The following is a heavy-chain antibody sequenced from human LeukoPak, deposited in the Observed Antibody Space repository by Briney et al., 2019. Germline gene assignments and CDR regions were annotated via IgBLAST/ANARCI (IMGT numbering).Heavy chain of an antibody. J-gene: IGHJ4*02. D-gene: IGHD5-18*01. V-gene: IGHV3-30*02. CDR2: IRYDGRNK. Sequence: TGGSLRLSCAASGFTFSTYGMHWVRQAPGKGLEWVAFIRYDGRNKYYADSVKGRFTISRDNSKNTLCLQMNSLRAEDTAVYYCAREREYNYGHMLGYWGQGTLVTVSS. CDR1: GFTFSTYG. CDR3: AREREYNYGHMLGY.